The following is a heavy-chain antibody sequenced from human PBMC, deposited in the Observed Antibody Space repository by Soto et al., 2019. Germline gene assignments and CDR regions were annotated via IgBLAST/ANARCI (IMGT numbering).Heavy chain of an antibody. CDR2: IIPIFGTA. D-gene: IGHD6-13*01. Sequence: ASAKVSCKASGGTFSSYAISWVRQAPGQGLEWMGGIIPIFGTANYAQKFQGRVTITADESTSTAYMELSSLRSADTAVYYCAREAAAAFRDAFDIWGQGTMVTVSS. CDR3: AREAAAAFRDAFDI. V-gene: IGHV1-69*13. CDR1: GGTFSSYA. J-gene: IGHJ3*02.